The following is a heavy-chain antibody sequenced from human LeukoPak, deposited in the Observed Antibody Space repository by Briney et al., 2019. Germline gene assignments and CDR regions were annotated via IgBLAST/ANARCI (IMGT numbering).Heavy chain of an antibody. J-gene: IGHJ4*02. Sequence: PGRSLRLSCAASGFTFSDSGMHWVRQASGKGLEWVGRIRSKANNYATAYAASVKGRFTISRDDSKNTAYLEMNSLKTEDTAVYYCTRLLCSSTSCSNFDYWGQGTLVTVSS. CDR1: GFTFSDSG. CDR3: TRLLCSSTSCSNFDY. D-gene: IGHD2-2*01. V-gene: IGHV3-73*01. CDR2: IRSKANNYAT.